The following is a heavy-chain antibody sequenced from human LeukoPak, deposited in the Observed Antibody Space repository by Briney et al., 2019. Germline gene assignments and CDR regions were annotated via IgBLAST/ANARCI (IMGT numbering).Heavy chain of an antibody. V-gene: IGHV4-59*01. CDR2: IHHSGST. Sequence: SETLSLTCTVSGGSISGYYWSWIRQPPGKGLEWIGYIHHSGSTNHNPSLKSRVSISVDTSKNQFSLKLSSVTAADTAVYYCARDNGANSGAFDIWGQGTMVTVSS. CDR1: GGSISGYY. J-gene: IGHJ3*02. CDR3: ARDNGANSGAFDI. D-gene: IGHD4-17*01.